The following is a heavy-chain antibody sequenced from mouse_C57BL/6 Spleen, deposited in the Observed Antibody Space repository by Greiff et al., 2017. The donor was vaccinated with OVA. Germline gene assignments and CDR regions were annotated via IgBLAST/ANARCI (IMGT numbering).Heavy chain of an antibody. D-gene: IGHD4-1*01. J-gene: IGHJ4*01. CDR3: ARWGKLGLYAMDY. CDR1: GYTFTDYY. Sequence: VQLQQSGPELVKPGASVKISCKASGYTFTDYYMNWVKQSHGKSLEWIGDINPNNGGTSYNQKFKGKATLTVDKSSSTAYMELRSLTSEDSAVYYCARWGKLGLYAMDYWGQGTSVTVSS. V-gene: IGHV1-26*01. CDR2: INPNNGGT.